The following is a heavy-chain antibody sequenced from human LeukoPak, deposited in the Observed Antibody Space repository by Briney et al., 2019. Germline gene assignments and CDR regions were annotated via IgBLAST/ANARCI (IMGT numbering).Heavy chain of an antibody. V-gene: IGHV2-5*02. CDR3: AHMGYFDSSGYFRYYFDY. Sequence: ESGPTLVKPTQNLTLTCSFSGFSLTTYGEGVAWIRQPPGKALEWLALIYWDDDERYSPSLRSRLSITKDTSRSQVVLTMANMDPVNTATYYCAHMGYFDSSGYFRYYFDYWGQGTLVTVSS. D-gene: IGHD3-22*01. CDR2: IYWDDDE. J-gene: IGHJ4*02. CDR1: GFSLTTYGEG.